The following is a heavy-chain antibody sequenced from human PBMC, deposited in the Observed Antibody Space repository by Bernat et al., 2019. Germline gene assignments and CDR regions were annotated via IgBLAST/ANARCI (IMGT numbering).Heavy chain of an antibody. CDR1: GYTFTSNG. CDR3: ARDYGDYVDAFDI. Sequence: QVQLVQSGAEVKKPRASVKGSCKASGYTFTSNGISWVRQAPGQGLEWMGWISAYNGNTNYAQKPQGRVTKNTDTATSTDNMELRSLRSDDTGVYYCARDYGDYVDAFDIWGQGTMVTVSS. V-gene: IGHV1-18*01. CDR2: ISAYNGNT. J-gene: IGHJ3*02. D-gene: IGHD4-17*01.